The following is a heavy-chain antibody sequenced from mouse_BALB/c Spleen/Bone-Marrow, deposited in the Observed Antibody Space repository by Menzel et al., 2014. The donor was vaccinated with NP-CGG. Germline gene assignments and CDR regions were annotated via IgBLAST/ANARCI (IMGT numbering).Heavy chain of an antibody. Sequence: VQLQQSGAELVRPGASVTLSCKASGYTFTDYEMHWLKQTPVHGLEWIGAIDPETGGTAYNQKFKGRATLTTDKSSSTAHMELRSLTSEDSAVYYCTRLDSSGYGAYWGQGTLVTVSA. CDR1: GYTFTDYE. CDR3: TRLDSSGYGAY. D-gene: IGHD3-2*01. V-gene: IGHV1-15*01. CDR2: IDPETGGT. J-gene: IGHJ3*01.